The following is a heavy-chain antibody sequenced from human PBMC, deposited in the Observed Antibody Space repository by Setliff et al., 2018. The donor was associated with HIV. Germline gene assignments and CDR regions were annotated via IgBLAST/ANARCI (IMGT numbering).Heavy chain of an antibody. D-gene: IGHD3-22*01. V-gene: IGHV4-39*01. Sequence: SETLSLTCTVSGGSISSSSYYWGWIRQPPGKGLEWIGNIYYSGSTYYNPSLKSRVTISVDTSENEFSLRLNPVTAADTAVYYCARYRYYYDSSGYGRWFDPWGQGTLVTVSS. CDR2: IYYSGST. CDR3: ARYRYYYDSSGYGRWFDP. CDR1: GGSISSSSYY. J-gene: IGHJ5*02.